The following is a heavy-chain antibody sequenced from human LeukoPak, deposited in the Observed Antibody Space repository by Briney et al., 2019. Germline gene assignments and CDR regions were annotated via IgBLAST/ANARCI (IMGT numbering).Heavy chain of an antibody. CDR3: AKLVVVAAIDAFDI. Sequence: GGSLRLSCAASGFTFSSYGMHWVRQAPGKGLEWVAVISYDGSNKYYADSVKGRFTISRDNSKNTLYLQMNSLRADDTAVYYCAKLVVVAAIDAFDIWGQGTMVTVSS. CDR1: GFTFSSYG. D-gene: IGHD2-15*01. CDR2: ISYDGSNK. V-gene: IGHV3-30*18. J-gene: IGHJ3*02.